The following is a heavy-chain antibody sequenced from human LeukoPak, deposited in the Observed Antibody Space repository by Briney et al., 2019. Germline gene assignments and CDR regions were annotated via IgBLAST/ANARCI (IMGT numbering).Heavy chain of an antibody. CDR3: ARTRHWELVISDWFDP. CDR1: GFTFSDYY. Sequence: AGGSLRLSCAASGFTFSDYYMSWIRQAPGKGLEWVSYISSSGSTIYYADSVKGRFTISRDNAKNSLYLQMNSLRAEDTAVYYCARTRHWELVISDWFDPWSQGTLVTVSS. J-gene: IGHJ5*02. D-gene: IGHD1-26*01. V-gene: IGHV3-11*04. CDR2: ISSSGSTI.